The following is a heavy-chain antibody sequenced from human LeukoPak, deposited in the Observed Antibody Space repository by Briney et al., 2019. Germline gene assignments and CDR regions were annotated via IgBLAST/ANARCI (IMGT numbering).Heavy chain of an antibody. D-gene: IGHD3-22*01. CDR1: GGTFSSYA. J-gene: IGHJ4*02. Sequence: ASVKVSCKASGGTFSSYAISWVRQAPGQGLEWVGGIIPIFGTANYAQKFQGRVTITADESTSTAYMELSSLRSEDTAVYYCARGLDYYDSSGYPPDFDYWGQGTLVTVSS. CDR3: ARGLDYYDSSGYPPDFDY. V-gene: IGHV1-69*01. CDR2: IIPIFGTA.